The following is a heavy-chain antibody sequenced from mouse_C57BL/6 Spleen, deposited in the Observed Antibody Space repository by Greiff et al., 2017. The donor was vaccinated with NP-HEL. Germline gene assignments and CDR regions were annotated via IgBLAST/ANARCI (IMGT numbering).Heavy chain of an antibody. CDR3: ASLYYGSSFYAMDY. V-gene: IGHV1-50*01. CDR1: GFTFTSYW. D-gene: IGHD1-1*01. CDR2: IDPSDSYT. Sequence: QVQLQQPGAELVKPGASVKLSCKASGFTFTSYWMQWVKQRPGQGLEWIGEIDPSDSYTNYNQKFKGKATLTVDTSSSTAYMQLSSLTSEDSAVYYCASLYYGSSFYAMDYWGQGTSVTVSS. J-gene: IGHJ4*01.